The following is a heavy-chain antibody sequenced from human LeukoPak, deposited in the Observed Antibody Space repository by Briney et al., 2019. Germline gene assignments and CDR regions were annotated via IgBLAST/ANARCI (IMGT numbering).Heavy chain of an antibody. V-gene: IGHV1-46*01. Sequence: ASVKVSCKASGYTFTSYYMHWVRQAPGQGLEWMGIINPSGGSTSYAQKFQGRVTMTRDTSTSTVYMELSSLRSEDTAVYYCARDLANYYDSSGYYPRGLFDNWGQGTLVTVSS. D-gene: IGHD3-22*01. CDR1: GYTFTSYY. J-gene: IGHJ4*02. CDR2: INPSGGST. CDR3: ARDLANYYDSSGYYPRGLFDN.